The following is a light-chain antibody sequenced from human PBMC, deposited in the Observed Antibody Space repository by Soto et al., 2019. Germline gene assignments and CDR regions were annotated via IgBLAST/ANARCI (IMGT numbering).Light chain of an antibody. Sequence: QSALTQPRSVSGSPGQSVTISCSGTSSDVGGYDYVSWYQQHPGKAPKLVIYDVTKRPSGVPDRFSGSKSGNTASLTISGLQAEDESDYYCCSYAGTYTNYVFGTGTTVTVL. J-gene: IGLJ1*01. V-gene: IGLV2-11*01. CDR2: DVT. CDR3: CSYAGTYTNYV. CDR1: SSDVGGYDY.